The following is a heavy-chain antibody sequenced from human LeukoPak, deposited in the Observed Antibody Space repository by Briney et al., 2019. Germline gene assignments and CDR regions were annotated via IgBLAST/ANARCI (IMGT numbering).Heavy chain of an antibody. V-gene: IGHV3-30*18. J-gene: IGHJ4*02. D-gene: IGHD6-25*01. Sequence: GRSLRLSCAASGFTFSSYGMHWVRQAPGKGLEWVAVISYDGSNKYYADSVKGRFTISRDNSKSTLYLQMNSLRAEDTAVYYCAKDRAGEAATDYWGQGTLVTVSS. CDR3: AKDRAGEAATDY. CDR2: ISYDGSNK. CDR1: GFTFSSYG.